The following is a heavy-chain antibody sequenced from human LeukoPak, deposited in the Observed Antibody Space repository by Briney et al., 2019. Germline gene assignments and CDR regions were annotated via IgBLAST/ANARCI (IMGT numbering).Heavy chain of an antibody. Sequence: GGSLRLSCAASGFTFSSYGMLWVRQAPGKGLECVAFIRYDGSNKYYADPVKGRFTISRDNSKNTPDLQMNSLRAEDTVLYYCGKAGPTSLGRYFDCWGQGTLVTVSS. CDR3: GKAGPTSLGRYFDC. V-gene: IGHV3-30*02. CDR2: IRYDGSNK. CDR1: GFTFSSYG. J-gene: IGHJ4*02. D-gene: IGHD1-26*01.